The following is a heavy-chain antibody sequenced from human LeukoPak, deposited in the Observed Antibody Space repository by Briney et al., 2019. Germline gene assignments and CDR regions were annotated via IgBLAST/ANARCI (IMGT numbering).Heavy chain of an antibody. CDR2: IKSKTDGGTT. V-gene: IGHV3-15*01. J-gene: IGHJ2*01. Sequence: GGSLRLSCAASGFTFSNAWMSWVRQAPGKGLEGVGRIKSKTDGGTTYYAAPVKGRFTISRDDSKNTLYLQMNSLKTEDTAVYYCPTPRVGATFWSGWYFDLWGRGTLVTVSS. D-gene: IGHD1-26*01. CDR1: GFTFSNAW. CDR3: PTPRVGATFWSGWYFDL.